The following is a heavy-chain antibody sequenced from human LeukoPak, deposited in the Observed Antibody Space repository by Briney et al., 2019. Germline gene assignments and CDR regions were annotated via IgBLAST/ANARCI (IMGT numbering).Heavy chain of an antibody. V-gene: IGHV1-69*06. Sequence: SVKVSCKASGGTFSSYAISWVRQAPGQGLEWMGGIIPIFGTANYAQKFQGRVTITADKSTSTAYMELSSLRSEDTAAYYCASGDEIARMDVWGKGTTVTVSS. CDR3: ASGDEIARMDV. J-gene: IGHJ6*04. CDR2: IIPIFGTA. D-gene: IGHD2-21*01. CDR1: GGTFSSYA.